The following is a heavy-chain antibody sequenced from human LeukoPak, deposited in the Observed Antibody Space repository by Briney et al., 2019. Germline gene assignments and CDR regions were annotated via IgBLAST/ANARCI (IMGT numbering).Heavy chain of an antibody. CDR2: ISSSSSYI. Sequence: PGGSLRLSCAASGFTFSSYGMSWVRQAPGKGLEWVSSISSSSSYIYYADSVKGRFTISRDNAKNSLYLQMNSLRAEDTAVYYCARDGLRATHYWGQGTLVTVSS. J-gene: IGHJ4*02. D-gene: IGHD2-15*01. CDR1: GFTFSSYG. CDR3: ARDGLRATHY. V-gene: IGHV3-21*01.